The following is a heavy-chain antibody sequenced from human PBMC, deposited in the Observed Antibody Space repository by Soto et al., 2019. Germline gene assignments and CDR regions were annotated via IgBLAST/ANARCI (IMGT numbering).Heavy chain of an antibody. V-gene: IGHV1-8*01. D-gene: IGHD3-22*01. CDR3: ARLVRRKYYYDSSGYSRYYFDY. CDR2: MNPNSGNT. CDR1: GYTFTSYD. Sequence: QVQLVQSGAEVKKPGASVKVSCKASGYTFTSYDINWVRQATGQGLEWMGWMNPNSGNTGYAQKFQGRVTMTRNTSISTGYMELSSLRSEDTAVYYCARLVRRKYYYDSSGYSRYYFDYWGQGTLVTVSS. J-gene: IGHJ4*02.